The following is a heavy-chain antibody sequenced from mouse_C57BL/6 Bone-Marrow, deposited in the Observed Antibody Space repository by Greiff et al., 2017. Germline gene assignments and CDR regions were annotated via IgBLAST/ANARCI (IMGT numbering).Heavy chain of an antibody. Sequence: EVQRVESGGGLVQPKGSLKLSCAASGFSFNTYAMNWVRQAPGKGLEWVARIRSKSNNYATYYADSVKDRFTISRDDSESMLYLQMNNLKTEDTAMYYCVRQKTGPFDYWGQGTTLTVSS. J-gene: IGHJ2*01. V-gene: IGHV10-1*01. CDR3: VRQKTGPFDY. CDR2: IRSKSNNYAT. CDR1: GFSFNTYA. D-gene: IGHD4-1*01.